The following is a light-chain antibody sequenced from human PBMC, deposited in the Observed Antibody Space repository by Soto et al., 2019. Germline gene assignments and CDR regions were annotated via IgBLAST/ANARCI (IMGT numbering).Light chain of an antibody. CDR3: QQYTNWPPNT. Sequence: EVVLTQSPATLSVSPGDRATLSCRASQYIGSAVAWYHQRSGQAPRLLIFDASIRVPTTPARFSGSVSGTEFTLTISSLQSEDFAVYYCQQYTNWPPNTFGQGTRLEIK. CDR2: DAS. CDR1: QYIGSA. J-gene: IGKJ5*01. V-gene: IGKV3-15*01.